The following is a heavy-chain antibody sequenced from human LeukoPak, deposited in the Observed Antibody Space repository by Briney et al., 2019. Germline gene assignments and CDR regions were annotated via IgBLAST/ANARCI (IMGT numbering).Heavy chain of an antibody. J-gene: IGHJ4*02. V-gene: IGHV3-21*01. CDR1: GFTFSSYS. Sequence: GGSLRLSCAASGFTFSSYSMNWVRQAPGKGLEWVSSISSSSSYIYYADSVKGRFTISRDNAKNSLYLQMNSLRAEDTAVYYCAREGIAAAGVDYWGQGTLVTVSS. CDR3: AREGIAAAGVDY. D-gene: IGHD6-13*01. CDR2: ISSSSSYI.